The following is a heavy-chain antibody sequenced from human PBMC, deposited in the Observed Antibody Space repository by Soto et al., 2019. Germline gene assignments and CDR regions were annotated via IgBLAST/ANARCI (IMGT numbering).Heavy chain of an antibody. D-gene: IGHD2-8*01. CDR1: GSTFGNYV. J-gene: IGHJ4*02. CDR2: ITGIGRDT. CDR3: AKNGLDNSPSAIDS. Sequence: PGGSLRLSCAVSGSTFGNYVSSWVRQAPGKGLDWVSVITGIGRDTYYADSVKGRFTISRDNSKNMVFLKMNSLRAEDTPLYYCAKNGLDNSPSAIDSWGPGTLVTVSS. V-gene: IGHV3-23*01.